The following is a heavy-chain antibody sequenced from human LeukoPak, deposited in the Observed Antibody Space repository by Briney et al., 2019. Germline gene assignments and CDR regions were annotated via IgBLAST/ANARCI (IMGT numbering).Heavy chain of an antibody. J-gene: IGHJ5*02. CDR1: GGSVSSGGNY. CDR3: ARGVVPAAIWFDP. V-gene: IGHV4-31*03. Sequence: PSETLSLTCSVSGGSVSSGGNYWTWIRQRPGKGLQWIGYIYVSGSTYYNPSLKSRGTISADTSKNQFSLRLDSLTAADTAVYYCARGVVPAAIWFDPWGQGTLVTVSS. CDR2: IYVSGST. D-gene: IGHD2-2*02.